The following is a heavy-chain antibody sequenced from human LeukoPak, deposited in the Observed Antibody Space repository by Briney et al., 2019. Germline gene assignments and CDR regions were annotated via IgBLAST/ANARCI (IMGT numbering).Heavy chain of an antibody. D-gene: IGHD2-15*01. J-gene: IGHJ4*02. Sequence: SETLSLTCTVSGGSISSGGYYWSWIRQHPGKGLEWIGYIYYSGSTYYNPSLKSRVIISVETSKNQFSLKLSSVTAADTAVYYCARRHCSGSSCYFGSWGQGTLVTVSS. CDR1: GGSISSGGYY. CDR2: IYYSGST. CDR3: ARRHCSGSSCYFGS. V-gene: IGHV4-31*03.